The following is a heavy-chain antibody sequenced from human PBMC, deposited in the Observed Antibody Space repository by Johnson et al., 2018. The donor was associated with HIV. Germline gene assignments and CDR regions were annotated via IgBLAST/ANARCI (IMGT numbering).Heavy chain of an antibody. V-gene: IGHV3-74*01. CDR1: GFTFSNAW. J-gene: IGHJ3*01. D-gene: IGHD1-14*01. CDR2: INSDGSST. CDR3: AKDDRISS. Sequence: MQLVESGGGLVKPGGSLRLSCAASGFTFSNAWMSWVRQAPGKGLEWVGRINSDGSSTSYADSVKGRFTISRDNAKSSLYLQMNSLRPEDTALYYCAKDDRISSWGQGTMVIVSS.